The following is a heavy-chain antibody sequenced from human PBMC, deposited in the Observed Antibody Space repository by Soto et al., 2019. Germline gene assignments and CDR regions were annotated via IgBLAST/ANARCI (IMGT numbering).Heavy chain of an antibody. D-gene: IGHD3-10*01. Sequence: EVQLAESGGGMVQPGGSLRLSCVASGFTFSSYDMHWVRQAPGKGLEYVSSISSNGGTTYYGNSVKGRFTISRNNSKNPPDLQMGSLRADEMAVFYCGRRVSGNFGYRGQGTLVTVSS. CDR2: ISSNGGTT. CDR1: GFTFSSYD. V-gene: IGHV3-64*01. CDR3: GRRVSGNFGY. J-gene: IGHJ4*02.